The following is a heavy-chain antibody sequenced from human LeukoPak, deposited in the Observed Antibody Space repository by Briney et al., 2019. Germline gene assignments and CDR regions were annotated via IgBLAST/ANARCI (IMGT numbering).Heavy chain of an antibody. CDR2: INTDGSST. Sequence: GGPLRLSCAASGFTFSSYGMSWVRQAPGKGLVWVSRINTDGSSTSYADSVKGRFTISRDNAKNTLYLQMNSVRAEDTAVYYCARDNAVTLDYWGQGTLVTVSS. D-gene: IGHD6-19*01. V-gene: IGHV3-74*01. CDR1: GFTFSSYG. CDR3: ARDNAVTLDY. J-gene: IGHJ4*02.